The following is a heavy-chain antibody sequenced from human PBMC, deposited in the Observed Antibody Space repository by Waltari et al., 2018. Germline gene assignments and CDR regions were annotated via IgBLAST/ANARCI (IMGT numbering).Heavy chain of an antibody. V-gene: IGHV3-30*04. CDR3: ARGPLRYFDL. Sequence: QVHLVESGGGVVHPGKSLRLSCTAPGFSLSDNAMHWIRQAPGKGLEWVTISSWDGKNNYYADSLKGRFTVSRDNSNNTLFLQMFGLRSDDTAMYYCARGPLRYFDLWGRGTLVLVSS. CDR2: SSWDGKNN. J-gene: IGHJ2*01. CDR1: GFSLSDNA.